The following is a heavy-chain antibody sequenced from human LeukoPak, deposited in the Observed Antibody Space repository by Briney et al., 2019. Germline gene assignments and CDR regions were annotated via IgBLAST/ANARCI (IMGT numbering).Heavy chain of an antibody. V-gene: IGHV4-31*03. D-gene: IGHD2-15*01. J-gene: IGHJ4*02. CDR3: GFRREAEFIDY. CDR1: GVSVSSGGYY. CDR2: SYYSGST. Sequence: SQTLSLTCTVSGVSVSSGGYYWSWIRQHPGKGLEWIGYSYYSGSTHCNPSLESRVTISVDASENQFSLKLNSVTAADTAVYHCGFRREAEFIDYWGQGTLVTVSS.